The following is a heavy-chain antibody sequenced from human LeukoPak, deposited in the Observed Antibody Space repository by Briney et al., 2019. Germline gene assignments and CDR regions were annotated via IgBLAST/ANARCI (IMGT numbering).Heavy chain of an antibody. V-gene: IGHV3-23*01. D-gene: IGHD2-2*02. CDR3: LTSCYTCSISQNDNWFDP. J-gene: IGHJ5*02. CDR2: ISGSGGST. CDR1: GFTFSSYA. Sequence: PGGSLRLSCAASGFTFSSYAMSWVRQAPGKGLEWVSAISGSGGSTYYADSVKGRFTISRDNSKNTLYLQMNSLRAEDTAVYYCLTSCYTCSISQNDNWFDPWGQGTLVTVSS.